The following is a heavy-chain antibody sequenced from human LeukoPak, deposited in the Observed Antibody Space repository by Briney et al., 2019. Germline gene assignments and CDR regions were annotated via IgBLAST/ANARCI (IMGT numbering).Heavy chain of an antibody. Sequence: SQTLSLTCAISGGSVSSNSGVWNWIRQSPSRGLEWLGRTYYRSKWYNDYAVSVKSRITINPDTSKNQLSLQLNSVTPEDTAVYYCARHHPSYSSSSNWFDPWGQGTLVTVSS. CDR1: GGSVSSNSGV. CDR3: ARHHPSYSSSSNWFDP. V-gene: IGHV6-1*01. J-gene: IGHJ5*02. D-gene: IGHD6-6*01. CDR2: TYYRSKWYN.